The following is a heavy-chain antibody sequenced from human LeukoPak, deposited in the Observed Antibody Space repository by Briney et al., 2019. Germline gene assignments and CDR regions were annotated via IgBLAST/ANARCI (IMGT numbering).Heavy chain of an antibody. D-gene: IGHD1-1*01. V-gene: IGHV4-39*01. J-gene: IGHJ4*02. CDR1: GFTFSSYA. Sequence: GSLRLSCAASGFTFSSYAMSWVRQPPGKGLEWIGSIYYSGSTYYNPSLKSRVTISADTSKNQFSLKLSSVTAADTAVYYCARLWRAAIDYGGQGTQVTVSS. CDR3: ARLWRAAIDY. CDR2: IYYSGST.